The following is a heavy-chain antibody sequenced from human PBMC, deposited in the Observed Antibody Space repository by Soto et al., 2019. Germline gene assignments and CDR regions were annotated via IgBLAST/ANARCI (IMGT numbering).Heavy chain of an antibody. CDR2: IYYSGST. J-gene: IGHJ4*02. V-gene: IGHV4-39*01. Sequence: SETLSLTCTVSGGSISSSSYYWGWIRQPPGKGLERIGSIYYSGSTYYNQSLKSRVTISVDTSKNQFSLKLSSVTAADTAVYYCARMYYDFWSGYYGHYFDYWGQGTLVTVSS. CDR3: ARMYYDFWSGYYGHYFDY. CDR1: GGSISSSSYY. D-gene: IGHD3-3*01.